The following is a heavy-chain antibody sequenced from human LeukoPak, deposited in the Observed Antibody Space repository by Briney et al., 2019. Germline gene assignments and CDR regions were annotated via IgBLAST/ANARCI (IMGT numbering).Heavy chain of an antibody. J-gene: IGHJ4*02. Sequence: SGTLSLTCAVSGGSISSSNWWSWVRQPPGKGLEWIGEIYHSGGTNYNPSLKSRVTISVDKSKNQFSLKLSSVTAADTAVYYCARSGIVATIYFDYWGQGTLVTVSS. CDR2: IYHSGGT. CDR3: ARSGIVATIYFDY. CDR1: GGSISSSNW. D-gene: IGHD5-12*01. V-gene: IGHV4-4*02.